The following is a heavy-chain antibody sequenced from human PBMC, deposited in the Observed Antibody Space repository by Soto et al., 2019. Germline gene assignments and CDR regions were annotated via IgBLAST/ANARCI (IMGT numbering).Heavy chain of an antibody. CDR1: DGSFSESS. CDR3: ARSVLRFYPYSYYGMDV. CDR2: ITESGSV. Sequence: QVHLQQWGGGLLKPSETLSLRSVVYDGSFSESSWNWVRQAPGKGLEWIGEITESGSVNYNPSLKSRVSISLDSSKNHFSLNLTSLTAADTAVYYCARSVLRFYPYSYYGMDVWGQGTSVTVSS. V-gene: IGHV4-34*02. D-gene: IGHD3-3*01. J-gene: IGHJ6*02.